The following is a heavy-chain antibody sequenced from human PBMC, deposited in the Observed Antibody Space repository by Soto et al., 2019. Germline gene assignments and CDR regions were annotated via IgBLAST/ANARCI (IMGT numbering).Heavy chain of an antibody. CDR2: INPSGGST. CDR1: GYTFTSYY. V-gene: IGHV1-46*01. J-gene: IGHJ5*02. Sequence: ASVKVSCKASGYTFTSYYMHWVRQAPGQGLEWMGIINPSGGSTSYAQKFQGRVTMTRDTSTSTVYMELSSLRSEDTAVYYCARGTTVTTLTSDWFDPRCQGTLVTVSS. CDR3: ARGTTVTTLTSDWFDP. D-gene: IGHD4-17*01.